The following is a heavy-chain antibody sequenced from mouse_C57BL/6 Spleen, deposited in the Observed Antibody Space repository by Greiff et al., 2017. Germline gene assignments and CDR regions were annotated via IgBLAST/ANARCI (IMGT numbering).Heavy chain of an antibody. CDR1: GFTFTAYY. CDR3: ARHDYYGSSPWFAY. V-gene: IGHV7-3*01. CDR2: IRNKANGYTT. D-gene: IGHD1-1*01. J-gene: IGHJ3*01. Sequence: EVMLVESGGGLVQPGGSLSLSCAASGFTFTAYYLSWVRQPPGKALEWLGFIRNKANGYTTEYSASLKGRFTISRDNSHSILYLQMNALMAEDSATYYCARHDYYGSSPWFAYWGQGTLVTVSA.